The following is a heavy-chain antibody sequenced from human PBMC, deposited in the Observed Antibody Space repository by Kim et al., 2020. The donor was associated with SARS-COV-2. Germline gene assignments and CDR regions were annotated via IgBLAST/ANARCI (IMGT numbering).Heavy chain of an antibody. V-gene: IGHV3-23*01. CDR3: ATFMTMGVVRNRWFDP. CDR2: IGGSGDST. Sequence: GGSLRLSCAASGFTFSTYAMSWVRQAPGKGLEWVSAIGGSGDSTYYTDSVKGRFTISRDNSKNTLYLQMNSLRAEDTAVYYCATFMTMGVVRNRWFDPWGQGTLVTVSS. CDR1: GFTFSTYA. J-gene: IGHJ5*02. D-gene: IGHD2-15*01.